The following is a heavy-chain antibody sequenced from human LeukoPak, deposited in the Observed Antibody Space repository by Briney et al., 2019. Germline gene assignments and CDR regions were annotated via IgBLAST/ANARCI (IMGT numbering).Heavy chain of an antibody. CDR1: GYTFSSSG. CDR3: ARYSGVVAPGYGMDV. CDR2: ISAYNGNT. J-gene: IGHJ6*02. D-gene: IGHD3-3*01. V-gene: IGHV1-18*01. Sequence: ASVKVSCKTSGYTFSSSGISWVRQAPGQGLEWMGWISAYNGNTDYEKKLQGRVTMTTDTSTSTAYMELRSLGSDDTAVYYCARYSGVVAPGYGMDVWGQGTTVTVSS.